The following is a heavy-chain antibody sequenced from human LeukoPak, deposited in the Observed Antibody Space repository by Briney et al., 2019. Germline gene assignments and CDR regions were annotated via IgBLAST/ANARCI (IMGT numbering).Heavy chain of an antibody. CDR1: GFTFSSYG. D-gene: IGHD6-19*01. Sequence: GGSLRLSCAASGFTFSSYGMHWVRQAPGKGLEWVAFIRYDGSNKYYADSVKGRFTISRDNSKNTLYLQMNSLRAEDTAVYYCAKDWETLGYSSGWYYFDYWGQGTLVTVSS. J-gene: IGHJ4*02. CDR3: AKDWETLGYSSGWYYFDY. CDR2: IRYDGSNK. V-gene: IGHV3-30*02.